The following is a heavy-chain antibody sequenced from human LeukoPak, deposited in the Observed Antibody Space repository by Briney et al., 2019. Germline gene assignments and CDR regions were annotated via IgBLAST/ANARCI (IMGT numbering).Heavy chain of an antibody. CDR3: ARDPARPRNYYGSGSFVYYGMDV. D-gene: IGHD3-10*01. Sequence: SETLSLTCAVYGGSFSGYYWSWIRQPPGKGLEWIGESNHSGSTNYNPSLKSRVTISVDTSKNQFSLKLSSVTAADTAVYYCARDPARPRNYYGSGSFVYYGMDVWGKGTTVTVSS. J-gene: IGHJ6*04. CDR2: SNHSGST. V-gene: IGHV4-34*01. CDR1: GGSFSGYY.